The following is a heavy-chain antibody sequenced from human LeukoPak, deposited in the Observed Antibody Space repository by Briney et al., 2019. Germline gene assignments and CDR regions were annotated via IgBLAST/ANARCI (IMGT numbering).Heavy chain of an antibody. D-gene: IGHD3-9*01. CDR2: IGSSGSPI. Sequence: GGSLRLSCVSSGFTFSSYSMHWVRQAPGKGLEWVSYIGSSGSPIYHSDSVRGRFTISRDNAENSLFLQLNSLRAEDTAVYYCARASSDPTGYYPYYFDSWGQGTLVTVSS. V-gene: IGHV3-48*01. CDR3: ARASSDPTGYYPYYFDS. CDR1: GFTFSSYS. J-gene: IGHJ4*02.